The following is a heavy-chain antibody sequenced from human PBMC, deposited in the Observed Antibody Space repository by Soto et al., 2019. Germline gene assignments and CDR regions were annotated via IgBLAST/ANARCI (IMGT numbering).Heavy chain of an antibody. CDR3: ARDTSYDFWSGYVGFDP. J-gene: IGHJ5*02. Sequence: NPSETLSLTCTVSGGSISSGGYYWSWIRQHPGKGLEWIGYIYYSGSTYYNPSLKSRVTISVDTSKNQFSLNLRSVTTADTALYYCARDTSYDFWSGYVGFDPWGQGTLVTVSS. CDR1: GGSISSGGYY. V-gene: IGHV4-31*03. CDR2: IYYSGST. D-gene: IGHD3-3*01.